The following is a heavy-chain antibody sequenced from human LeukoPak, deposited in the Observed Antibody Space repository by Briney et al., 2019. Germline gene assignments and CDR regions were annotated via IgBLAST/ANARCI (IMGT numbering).Heavy chain of an antibody. Sequence: PSETLSLTCTVSGGSISSYYWSWIRQPPGKGLEWIGYINYSGSTNYNPSLKSRVTISVDTSKNQFSLRLSSVTAADTAVYYCARVSDSDRRGYYWGFDYWGQGTLVTVSS. V-gene: IGHV4-59*08. CDR3: ARVSDSDRRGYYWGFDY. CDR2: INYSGST. J-gene: IGHJ4*02. D-gene: IGHD3-22*01. CDR1: GGSISSYY.